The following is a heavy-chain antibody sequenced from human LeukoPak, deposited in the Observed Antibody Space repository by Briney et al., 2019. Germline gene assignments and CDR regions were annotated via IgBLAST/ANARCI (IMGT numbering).Heavy chain of an antibody. D-gene: IGHD3-9*01. CDR3: AKSWDFDWLLSY. J-gene: IGHJ4*02. CDR2: ISGSGTST. CDR1: GFTFSNYA. V-gene: IGHV3-23*01. Sequence: GGSLRLSCAASGFTFSNYAMNWVRQAPGKGLEWVSGISGSGTSTYYADSVKGRFTISRDNSKNTLHLRMDSLRAEDTAVHYCAKSWDFDWLLSYWGQGTLVTVSS.